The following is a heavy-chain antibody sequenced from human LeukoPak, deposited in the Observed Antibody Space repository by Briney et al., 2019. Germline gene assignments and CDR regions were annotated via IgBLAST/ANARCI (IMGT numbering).Heavy chain of an antibody. V-gene: IGHV1-18*01. J-gene: IGHJ5*02. CDR3: ARDYIADDSSGYYYSGFDP. Sequence: ASVKVSCKASGYTFTSYGISWVRQAPGQGLEWMGWISAYNGNTNYAQKLQGRVTMTTDTSTSTDYMELRSLRSVDTAVYYCARDYIADDSSGYYYSGFDPWGQVTLVTVSS. CDR2: ISAYNGNT. D-gene: IGHD3-22*01. CDR1: GYTFTSYG.